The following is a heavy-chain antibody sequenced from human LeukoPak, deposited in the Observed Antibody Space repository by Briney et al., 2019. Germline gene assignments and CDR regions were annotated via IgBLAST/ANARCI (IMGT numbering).Heavy chain of an antibody. V-gene: IGHV1-2*06. CDR3: ARACYGDYEWYFDL. J-gene: IGHJ2*01. CDR1: GYTFTGYY. D-gene: IGHD4-17*01. Sequence: ASVKVSCKASGYTFTGYYMHWVRQAPGQGLEWMGRINPNSGGTNYAQKFQGRVIMTRDTSISTAYMELSRLRSDDTAVYYCARACYGDYEWYFDLWGRGTLVTVSS. CDR2: INPNSGGT.